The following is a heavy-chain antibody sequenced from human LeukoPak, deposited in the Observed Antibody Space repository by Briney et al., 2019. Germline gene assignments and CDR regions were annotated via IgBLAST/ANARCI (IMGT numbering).Heavy chain of an antibody. D-gene: IGHD6-13*01. Sequence: GGSLRLSCAASGFSFSTYGMHWVRQAPGKGLEWVANIKQDGSEKYYVDSVKGRFTISRDNSKNTLYLQMNSLRAEDTAVYYCARARGESLAAVGTVMDSVYDYWGQGTLVTVSS. CDR3: ARARGESLAAVGTVMDSVYDY. CDR1: GFSFSTYG. J-gene: IGHJ4*02. CDR2: IKQDGSEK. V-gene: IGHV3-7*04.